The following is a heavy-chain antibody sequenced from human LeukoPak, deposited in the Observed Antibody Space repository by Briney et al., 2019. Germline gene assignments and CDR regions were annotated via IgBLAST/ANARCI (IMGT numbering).Heavy chain of an antibody. Sequence: GGALRLSCAASEFCFYTYGMHWVRQAPGEGLEGVTAISKDGANKYYADSVKGRFTISRDNSKNTVYLQMNSLRPEDTAVYYCAKNDISGYYADFWGQGTLVIVSS. V-gene: IGHV3-30*18. CDR3: AKNDISGYYADF. D-gene: IGHD3-22*01. CDR1: EFCFYTYG. J-gene: IGHJ4*02. CDR2: ISKDGANK.